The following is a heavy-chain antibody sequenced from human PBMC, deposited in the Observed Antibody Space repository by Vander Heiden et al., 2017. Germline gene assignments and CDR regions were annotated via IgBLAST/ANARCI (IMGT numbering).Heavy chain of an antibody. J-gene: IGHJ6*02. D-gene: IGHD3-10*01. CDR2: ISYDGSNK. CDR1: AFTFSSSG. V-gene: IGHV3-30*03. Sequence: VQLVESGVGVVQPGRSLRLSCAASAFTFSSSGVHWVRQAAGKGLEWVAVISYDGSNKYYADSVKGRFTISRDNSKNTLYLQMNSLRAEDTAVYYCAVGGSGSSYNYYYYGMDVWGQGTTVTVSS. CDR3: AVGGSGSSYNYYYYGMDV.